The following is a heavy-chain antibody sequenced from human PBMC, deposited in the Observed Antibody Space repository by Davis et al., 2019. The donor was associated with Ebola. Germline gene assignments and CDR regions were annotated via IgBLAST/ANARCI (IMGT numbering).Heavy chain of an antibody. V-gene: IGHV4-30-4*02. J-gene: IGHJ6*02. CDR3: ARDRYYGDYGMDV. CDR2: IYYSGST. D-gene: IGHD4-17*01. Sequence: PSETLSLTCTVSGGSISSGDYYWSWIRQPPGKGLEWIGYIYYSGSTYYNPSLKSRVTISVDTSKNQFSLKLSSVTAADTAVYYCARDRYYGDYGMDVWGQGTTVTVSS. CDR1: GGSISSGDYY.